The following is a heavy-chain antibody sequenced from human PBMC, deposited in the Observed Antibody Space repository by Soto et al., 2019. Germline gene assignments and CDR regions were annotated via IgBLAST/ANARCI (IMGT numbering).Heavy chain of an antibody. J-gene: IGHJ6*02. V-gene: IGHV1-46*01. CDR1: GYAFAIYY. Sequence: GASVKVSCKASGYAFAIYYMHWVRQAPGQGLEWMGIIDPSGGSTSYAQKFQGRVTITADESTSTAYVELSSLRSEDTAVYYCAVVVAASQHYGMDVWGQGTTVTVSS. CDR3: AVVVAASQHYGMDV. D-gene: IGHD2-15*01. CDR2: IDPSGGST.